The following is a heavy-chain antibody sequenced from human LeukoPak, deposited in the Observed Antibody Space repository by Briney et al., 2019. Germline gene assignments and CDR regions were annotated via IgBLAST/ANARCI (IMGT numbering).Heavy chain of an antibody. CDR2: IYYTGST. V-gene: IGHV4-39*01. CDR3: ARADFWNSFDS. D-gene: IGHD3-3*01. CDR1: GGSISSSNYY. J-gene: IGHJ4*02. Sequence: SETLSLTCTVSGGSISSSNYYWGWIRQPPGKGLEWIGSIYYTGSTYYNPSLKSRVTISVDTSKNQFSLRLTSVTAADTAMYYSARADFWNSFDSWGQGTLVTVSS.